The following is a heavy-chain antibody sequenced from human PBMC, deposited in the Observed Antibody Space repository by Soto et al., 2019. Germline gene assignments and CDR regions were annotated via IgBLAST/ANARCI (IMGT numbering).Heavy chain of an antibody. J-gene: IGHJ6*02. V-gene: IGHV3-53*01. CDR2: IYSDDST. CDR1: GFSVSSNY. D-gene: IGHD5-18*01. Sequence: EVQLVESGGGLIQPGGSLRLSCTTSGFSVSSNYMSWVRQAPGKGLEWVSVIYSDDSTYYADSVKGRFTISRDNSKNTLYLQMSTLRDDDTAVYYCARDRGYRYGPLGMDVCGQGTTVTVSS. CDR3: ARDRGYRYGPLGMDV.